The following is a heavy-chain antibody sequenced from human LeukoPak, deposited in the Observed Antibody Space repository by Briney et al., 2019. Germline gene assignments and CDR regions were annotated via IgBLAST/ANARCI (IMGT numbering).Heavy chain of an antibody. CDR1: GFTFSSYW. Sequence: GGSLRLSCAASGFTFSSYWMSWVRQAPGKGLEWVAHIKQDGSEKYYVDSVKGRFTISRDNDKNSLYLQMNSLRAEDTAVYYGARDSSYGLVYYYYYMDFWGKGTTVTVSS. CDR2: IKQDGSEK. CDR3: ARDSSYGLVYYYYYMDF. D-gene: IGHD5-18*01. J-gene: IGHJ6*03. V-gene: IGHV3-7*01.